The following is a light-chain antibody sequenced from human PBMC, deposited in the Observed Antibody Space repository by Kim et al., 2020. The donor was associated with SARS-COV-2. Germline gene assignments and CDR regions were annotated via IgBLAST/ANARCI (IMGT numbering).Light chain of an antibody. V-gene: IGKV3-20*01. CDR1: QSISSSY. J-gene: IGKJ1*01. Sequence: EIVLTQSPGTLSLSPGARATLSCRASQSISSSYLAWYQQKPGQAPRLLIYGASYRATGIPDRFSGSGSETDFTLTISRLEPEDFAVYYCQQYGSSPPWMFGQGTKVDIK. CDR3: QQYGSSPPWM. CDR2: GAS.